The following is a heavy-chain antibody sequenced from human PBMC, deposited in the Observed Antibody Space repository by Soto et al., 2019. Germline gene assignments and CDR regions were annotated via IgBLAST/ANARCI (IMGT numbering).Heavy chain of an antibody. D-gene: IGHD3-22*01. CDR2: IYYSGST. CDR1: GGSISSYY. Sequence: SETLSLTCTVSGGSISSYYWSWIRQPPGKGLEWIGYIYYSGSTNYNPSLKSRVTISVDTSKNQFSLKLSSVTAADTAVYYCGRVSMMARYYDSSGYFNFDYWGQGTLVTVSS. CDR3: GRVSMMARYYDSSGYFNFDY. J-gene: IGHJ4*02. V-gene: IGHV4-59*01.